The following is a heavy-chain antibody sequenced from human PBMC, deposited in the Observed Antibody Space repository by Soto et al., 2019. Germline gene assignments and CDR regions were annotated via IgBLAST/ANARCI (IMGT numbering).Heavy chain of an antibody. CDR1: GGSFSGYY. CDR2: INHSGST. D-gene: IGHD2-2*01. CDR3: ARGSGFIVVVPAATRELDY. Sequence: SETLSLTCAVYGGSFSGYYWSWIRQPPGKGLEWIGEINHSGSTNYNPSLKSRVTISVDTSKNQFSLKLSSVTAADTAVYYCARGSGFIVVVPAATRELDYWGQGTLVTVSS. V-gene: IGHV4-34*01. J-gene: IGHJ4*02.